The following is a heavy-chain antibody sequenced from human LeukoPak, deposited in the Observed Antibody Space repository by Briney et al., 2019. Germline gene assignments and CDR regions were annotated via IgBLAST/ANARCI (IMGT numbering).Heavy chain of an antibody. CDR3: AKDPKADSLGYSYDPSFDY. V-gene: IGHV3-30*18. Sequence: TGGSLRLSCAASGFTFSSYGMHWVRQAPGKGLEWVAVISYDGSNKYYADSVKGRFTISRDNSKNTLYLQMNSLRAEDTAVYYCAKDPKADSLGYSYDPSFDYWGQGTLVTVSS. CDR1: GFTFSSYG. CDR2: ISYDGSNK. J-gene: IGHJ4*02. D-gene: IGHD5-18*01.